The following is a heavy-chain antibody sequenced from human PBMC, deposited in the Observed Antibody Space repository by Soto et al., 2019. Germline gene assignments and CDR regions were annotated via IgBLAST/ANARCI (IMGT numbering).Heavy chain of an antibody. CDR2: INTYNGNT. D-gene: IGHD2-15*01. CDR1: GYTFTCYG. Sequence: ASVKVSCKASGYTFTCYGFSWVRQAPGQGLEWMGSINTYNGNTNNAQKLQGRVTMTTDTSTSTAYMELRSLRSDDTAVYYCARQLVVVVAATTDYGMDVWGQGTTVTVSS. CDR3: ARQLVVVVAATTDYGMDV. J-gene: IGHJ6*02. V-gene: IGHV1-18*01.